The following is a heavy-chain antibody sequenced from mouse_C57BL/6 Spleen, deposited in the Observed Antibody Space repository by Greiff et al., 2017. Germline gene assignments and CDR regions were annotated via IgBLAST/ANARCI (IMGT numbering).Heavy chain of an antibody. CDR1: GYTFTSYW. V-gene: IGHV1-69*01. CDR2: IDPSDSYT. Sequence: VQLQQPGAELVMPGASVKLSCKASGYTFTSYWMHWVKQRPGQGLEWIGEIDPSDSYTNYNQKFKGKSTLTVDKSSSTTYMQLSSLTSEDSAVFYCARSRYGSSPAWFAYWGQGTLVTVSA. CDR3: ARSRYGSSPAWFAY. D-gene: IGHD1-1*01. J-gene: IGHJ3*01.